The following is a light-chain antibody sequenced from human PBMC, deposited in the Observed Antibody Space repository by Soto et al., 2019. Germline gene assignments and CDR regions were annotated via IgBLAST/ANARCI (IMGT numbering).Light chain of an antibody. J-gene: IGLJ1*01. CDR3: SSYTSIDTWV. CDR2: DVS. CDR1: SSGVGGYNY. V-gene: IGLV2-14*03. Sequence: ALTQPASVSGSPGQSITITCTGTSSGVGGYNYVSWYQQHPGKAPKVLISDVSNRPSGISNRFSGSKSGNTASLTISGLQAEDEADYYCSSYTSIDTWVFGTGTKVTVL.